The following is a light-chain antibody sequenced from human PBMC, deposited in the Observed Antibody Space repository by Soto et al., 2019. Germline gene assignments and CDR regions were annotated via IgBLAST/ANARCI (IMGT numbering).Light chain of an antibody. V-gene: IGKV1-39*01. J-gene: IGKJ1*01. CDR3: QQSYSTPVT. CDR1: QSISSW. Sequence: DVQMTQSPSTLSASVGDRVTITCRASQSISSWLAWYQQKPGKAPKLLIYDASSLESGVPSRFSGSGSGTDFTLTISSLQPEDFATYYCQQSYSTPVTFGQGTKVDIK. CDR2: DAS.